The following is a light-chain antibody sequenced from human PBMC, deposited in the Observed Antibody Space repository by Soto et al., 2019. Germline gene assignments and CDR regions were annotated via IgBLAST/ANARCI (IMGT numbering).Light chain of an antibody. Sequence: IQMTQFPSTLSASVGDRVNISCRASRDIISYFAWYQQKPGKAPKLLIYAASTLQSGVPSRCIGSGSWTDVSLLIICLQSADDVTSYCQQYYSYPRTFGQGTTVDIK. V-gene: IGKV1-8*01. CDR3: QQYYSYPRT. CDR1: RDIISY. CDR2: AAS. J-gene: IGKJ1*01.